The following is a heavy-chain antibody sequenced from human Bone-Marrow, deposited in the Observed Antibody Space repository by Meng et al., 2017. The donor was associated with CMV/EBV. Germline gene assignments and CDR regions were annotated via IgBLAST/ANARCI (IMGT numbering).Heavy chain of an antibody. D-gene: IGHD3-3*01. CDR3: AREGDFWSGYFDH. CDR1: GGSVSSGSYY. Sequence: SETLSLTCTVSGGSVSSGSYYWSWIRQPPGKGLEWIGYIYYSGSTNYNPSLKSRVTISVDTSKNQFSLKLSSVTAADTAVYYCAREGDFWSGYFDHWGQGTLVAVSS. V-gene: IGHV4-61*01. CDR2: IYYSGST. J-gene: IGHJ4*02.